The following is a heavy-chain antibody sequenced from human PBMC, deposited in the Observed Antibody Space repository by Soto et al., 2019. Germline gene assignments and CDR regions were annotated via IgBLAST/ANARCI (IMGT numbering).Heavy chain of an antibody. CDR2: IYYSGST. CDR1: GGSISSSSYY. Sequence: SETLSLTCTVSGGSISSSSYYWGWIRQPPGKGLEWIGSIYYSGSTYYNPSLKSRVTISVDTSKNQFSLKLSSVTAEDTAVYYCARVVVGEQPPPMIWYYYYYMDVWGKGTTVTVSS. V-gene: IGHV4-39*01. J-gene: IGHJ6*03. D-gene: IGHD3-10*01. CDR3: ARVVVGEQPPPMIWYYYYYMDV.